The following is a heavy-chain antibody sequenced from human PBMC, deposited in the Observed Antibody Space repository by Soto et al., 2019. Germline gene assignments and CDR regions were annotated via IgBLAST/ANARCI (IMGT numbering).Heavy chain of an antibody. J-gene: IGHJ4*02. Sequence: GGSLRLSCAASGFTFSSYAMHWVRQAPGKGLEWVAVISYDGSNKYYADSVKGRFTISRDNSKNTLYLQMNSLRAEDTAVYYCARDGGSYYCGGDCFPSDYWGQGTLVTVSS. V-gene: IGHV3-30-3*01. CDR1: GFTFSSYA. CDR3: ARDGGSYYCGGDCFPSDY. CDR2: ISYDGSNK. D-gene: IGHD2-21*02.